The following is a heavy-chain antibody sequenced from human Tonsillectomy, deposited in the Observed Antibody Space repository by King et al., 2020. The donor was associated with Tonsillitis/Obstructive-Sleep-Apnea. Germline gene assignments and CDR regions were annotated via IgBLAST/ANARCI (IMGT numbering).Heavy chain of an antibody. V-gene: IGHV3-33*01. Sequence: VQLVESGGGVVQPGRSLRLSCATSGFTFSSYGMHWVRQAPGKGLEWVAVVGFDGSNEFYADSVEGRFTNSRDNSNNTLHLQMNSLRAEDTAVYYCARDEKTYDFWNGAGYYYYMDVWGKGTTVTVSS. CDR1: GFTFSSYG. CDR3: ARDEKTYDFWNGAGYYYYMDV. CDR2: VGFDGSNE. J-gene: IGHJ6*03. D-gene: IGHD3/OR15-3a*01.